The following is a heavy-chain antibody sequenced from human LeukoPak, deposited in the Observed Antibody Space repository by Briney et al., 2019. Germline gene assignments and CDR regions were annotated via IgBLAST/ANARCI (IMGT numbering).Heavy chain of an antibody. J-gene: IGHJ4*02. Sequence: GGPLRLSCAASGFPFSSHWMHWVRQVPGKELVWVSRIKTDESDTDYADSVKGRFTISRDNAKNMLYLQMNSLRAEDTAVYYCTTIRPDFWGRGTLVTVSS. V-gene: IGHV3-74*01. CDR2: IKTDESDT. D-gene: IGHD5-12*01. CDR1: GFPFSSHW. CDR3: TTIRPDF.